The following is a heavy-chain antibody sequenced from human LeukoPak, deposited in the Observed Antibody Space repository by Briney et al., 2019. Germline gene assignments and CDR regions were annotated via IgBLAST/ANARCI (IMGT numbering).Heavy chain of an antibody. D-gene: IGHD2-2*01. Sequence: PSETLSLTCAVYGGSFSGYYWSWIRQPPGKGLKWIGEINHSGSTNYNPSLKSRVTISVDTSKNQFSLKLSSVTAADTAVYYCARVRSRVPAVYWFDPWGQGTLVTVSS. CDR3: ARVRSRVPAVYWFDP. CDR2: INHSGST. CDR1: GGSFSGYY. J-gene: IGHJ5*02. V-gene: IGHV4-34*01.